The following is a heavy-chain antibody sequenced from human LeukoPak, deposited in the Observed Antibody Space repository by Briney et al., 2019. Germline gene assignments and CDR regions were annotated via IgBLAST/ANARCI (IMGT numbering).Heavy chain of an antibody. CDR2: ISGSGGST. V-gene: IGHV3-23*01. D-gene: IGHD2-8*02. Sequence: PGGSLRLSCAASGFTFSSYAMSWVRQAPGKGLEWVSAISGSGGSTYYADSVKGRFTISRDNSKNTLYLQMNSLRAEDMAVYYCAKGVSSVVYALNWFDPWGQGTLVTVSS. CDR1: GFTFSSYA. J-gene: IGHJ5*02. CDR3: AKGVSSVVYALNWFDP.